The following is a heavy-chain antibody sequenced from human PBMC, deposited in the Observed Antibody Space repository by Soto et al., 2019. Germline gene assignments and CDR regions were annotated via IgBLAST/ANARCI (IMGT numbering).Heavy chain of an antibody. CDR2: IYTSGST. CDR3: AGIGHYYGSGSPSDP. CDR1: GGSISSYY. D-gene: IGHD3-10*01. V-gene: IGHV4-4*07. J-gene: IGHJ5*02. Sequence: SETLSLTCTVSGGSISSYYWSWIRQPAGKGLEWIGRIYTSGSTNYNPSLKSRVTMSVDTSKNQFSLKLSSVTASDTAVYYCAGIGHYYGSGSPSDPWGQGTLVTVSS.